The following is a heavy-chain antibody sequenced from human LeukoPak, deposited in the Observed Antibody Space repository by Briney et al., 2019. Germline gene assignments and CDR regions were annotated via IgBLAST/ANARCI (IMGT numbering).Heavy chain of an antibody. CDR3: ARGARYYYDSSGYPIRDAFDI. J-gene: IGHJ3*02. D-gene: IGHD3-22*01. CDR2: IIPIFGTA. Sequence: SVKVSCKASGGTFSSYAISWVRQAPGQGLGWMGGIIPIFGTANYAQKFQGRVTITADESTSTAYMELSSLRSEDTAVYYCARGARYYYDSSGYPIRDAFDIWGQGTMVTVSS. CDR1: GGTFSSYA. V-gene: IGHV1-69*01.